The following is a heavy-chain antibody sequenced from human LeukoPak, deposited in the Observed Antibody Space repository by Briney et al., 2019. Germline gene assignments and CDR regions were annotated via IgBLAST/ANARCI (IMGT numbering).Heavy chain of an antibody. CDR2: IYTSGST. Sequence: PSETLSLTCTVSGGSISSYYWSWIRQPAGKGLEWIGRIYTSGSTNYNPSLKSRVTMSVDTSKNQFSLKLSSVTAADTAVYYCARVLSSSWRKRFDPWGQGTLVTVSS. CDR3: ARVLSSSWRKRFDP. J-gene: IGHJ5*02. CDR1: GGSISSYY. V-gene: IGHV4-4*07. D-gene: IGHD6-13*01.